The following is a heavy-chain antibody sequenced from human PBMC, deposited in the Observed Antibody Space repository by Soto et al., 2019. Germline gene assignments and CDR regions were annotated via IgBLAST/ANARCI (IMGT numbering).Heavy chain of an antibody. CDR3: AREGLWLPVWGSYRPFDYDYYYGRDV. CDR1: GFTFSSYG. Sequence: QVQLVESGGGVVQPGRSLRLSCAASGFTFSSYGMHWVRQAPGKGLEWVAVIWYDGSNKYYADSVKGRFTISRDNSKNTLFLQMNRLSAEDTAVYYCAREGLWLPVWGSYRPFDYDYYYGRDVWGQGTTVTVSS. D-gene: IGHD3-16*02. J-gene: IGHJ6*02. CDR2: IWYDGSNK. V-gene: IGHV3-33*01.